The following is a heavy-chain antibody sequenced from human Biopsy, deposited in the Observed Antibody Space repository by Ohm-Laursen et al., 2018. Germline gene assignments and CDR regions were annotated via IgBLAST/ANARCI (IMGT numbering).Heavy chain of an antibody. CDR2: IYYSGST. J-gene: IGHJ6*02. V-gene: IGHV4-59*07. CDR1: GGSISSDY. CDR3: ARATNSTGWPYYYFYGMDV. Sequence: SDTLSLTCIVSGGSISSDYWSWIRQTPGKGLEWIGYIYYSGSTNYNPSLKSRVTISVDTSKNQFSLRLNSVTAADTAVYYCARATNSTGWPYYYFYGMDVWGQGTTATVSS. D-gene: IGHD2/OR15-2a*01.